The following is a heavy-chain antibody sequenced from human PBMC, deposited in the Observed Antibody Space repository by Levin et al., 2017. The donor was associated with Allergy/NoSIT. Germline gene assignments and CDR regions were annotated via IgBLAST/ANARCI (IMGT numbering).Heavy chain of an antibody. CDR3: ARTFSYYYYGMDV. CDR2: ISSSGSTI. V-gene: IGHV3-48*03. Sequence: GSLRLSCAASGFTFSRYEMNWVRQAPGKGLEWVSYISSSGSTIYYADSVKGRFTISRDNAKNSLYLQMNSLRAEDTAVYYCARTFSYYYYGMDVWGQGTTVTVSS. J-gene: IGHJ6*02. D-gene: IGHD3-16*01. CDR1: GFTFSRYE.